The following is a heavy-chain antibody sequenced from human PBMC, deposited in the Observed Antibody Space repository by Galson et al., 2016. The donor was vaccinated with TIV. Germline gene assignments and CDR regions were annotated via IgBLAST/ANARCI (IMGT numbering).Heavy chain of an antibody. J-gene: IGHJ4*02. CDR2: IKSKSDGATT. CDR1: GFTFSNAW. D-gene: IGHD2-2*01. CDR3: TTDLGYCLTTSCSLGLDY. Sequence: SLRLSCAASGFTFSNAWMTWVRQAPGRGLEWVGRIKSKSDGATTAPAAPVKGRFSISRDDSKDTVYLQMNNLKTEDTALYFCTTDLGYCLTTSCSLGLDYWGQGTLVTVSS. V-gene: IGHV3-15*01.